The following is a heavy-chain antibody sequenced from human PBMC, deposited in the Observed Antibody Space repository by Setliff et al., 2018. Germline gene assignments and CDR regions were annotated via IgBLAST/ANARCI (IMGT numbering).Heavy chain of an antibody. Sequence: PSETLSLTCTVSGASINNHYWAWIRQPPGKGLEWIGYVSHSGSTVYNPSLRSRVTVSVDTSRIHFSLKLRSVTAADTAVYYCARAPGRQDYHYMELWGKGTTVTVSS. CDR3: ARAPGRQDYHYMEL. CDR2: VSHSGST. CDR1: GASINNHY. D-gene: IGHD2-15*01. J-gene: IGHJ6*03. V-gene: IGHV4-59*11.